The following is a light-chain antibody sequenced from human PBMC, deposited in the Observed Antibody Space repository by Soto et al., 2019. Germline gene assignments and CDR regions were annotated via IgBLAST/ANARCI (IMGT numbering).Light chain of an antibody. Sequence: EIVLTQSPATLSLSPGERATLSCRASQSVSKYLAWYQQKPGQAPRLLIYNASNRATGIPVRFSGSGSGTDFTLTISSLEPEDSAVYYCQQRHNWPRMFGQGTKVEI. CDR2: NAS. CDR3: QQRHNWPRM. CDR1: QSVSKY. J-gene: IGKJ1*01. V-gene: IGKV3-11*01.